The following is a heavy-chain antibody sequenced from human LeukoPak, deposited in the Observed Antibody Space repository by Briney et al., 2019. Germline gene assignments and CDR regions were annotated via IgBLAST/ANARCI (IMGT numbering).Heavy chain of an antibody. Sequence: PGGSLRLSCAASGFTFSTFGMHWVRQAPGKGLEWVAFIRYDGSNQYYEDSVKGRFTISRDNSKNKVYLEMSRLRPEDSALYYSVKDDFYDATEAWGRGTLVTVSS. D-gene: IGHD3-22*01. CDR2: IRYDGSNQ. CDR3: VKDDFYDATEA. V-gene: IGHV3-30*02. J-gene: IGHJ5*02. CDR1: GFTFSTFG.